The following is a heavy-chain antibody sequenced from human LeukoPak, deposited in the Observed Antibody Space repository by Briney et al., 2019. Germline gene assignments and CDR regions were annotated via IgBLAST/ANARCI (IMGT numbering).Heavy chain of an antibody. D-gene: IGHD1-26*01. V-gene: IGHV3-30*02. CDR2: IRYDGSNK. J-gene: IGHJ4*02. Sequence: GSLRLSCAASGFAFSSYGMHWVRQAPGKGLEWVAFIRYDGSNKYYADSVKGRFTISRDNSKNTLYLQMNSLRAEDTAVYYCAKDMSGSYYPYFDYWGQGTLVTVSS. CDR3: AKDMSGSYYPYFDY. CDR1: GFAFSSYG.